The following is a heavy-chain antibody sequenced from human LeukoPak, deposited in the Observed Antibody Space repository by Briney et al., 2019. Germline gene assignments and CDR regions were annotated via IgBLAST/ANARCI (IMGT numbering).Heavy chain of an antibody. J-gene: IGHJ6*02. CDR2: IYYSGST. D-gene: IGHD6-6*01. Sequence: SETLSLTCTVSGGSISSYYWSWIRQPPGKGLEWIEYIYYSGSTNYNPSLKSRVTISVDTSKNQFSLKLSSVTAADTAVYYCARGPRGIAARPFYYYGMDVWGQGTTVTVSS. CDR1: GGSISSYY. CDR3: ARGPRGIAARPFYYYGMDV. V-gene: IGHV4-59*12.